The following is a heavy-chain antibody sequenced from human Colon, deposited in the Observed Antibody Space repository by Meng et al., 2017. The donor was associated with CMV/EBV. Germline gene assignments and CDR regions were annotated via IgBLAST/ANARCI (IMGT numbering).Heavy chain of an antibody. Sequence: GGSLRLSCEASGFTFNNFAMSWVRQAPGKGLEWVSGISGGGPNTFYAGSVKGRFTISRDNSKNTLYLQMNGLRAEDTAVYYCTKGPDYSYFWTASDWGQGALVTVSS. CDR1: GFTFNNFA. J-gene: IGHJ4*02. CDR2: ISGGGPNT. D-gene: IGHD3/OR15-3a*01. CDR3: TKGPDYSYFWTASD. V-gene: IGHV3-23*01.